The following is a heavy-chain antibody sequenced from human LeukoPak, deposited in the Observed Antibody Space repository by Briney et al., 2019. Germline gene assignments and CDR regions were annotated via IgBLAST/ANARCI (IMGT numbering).Heavy chain of an antibody. CDR3: ASLTSQYDY. CDR1: GLTFGNYW. CDR2: INNYESIT. J-gene: IGHJ4*02. V-gene: IGHV3-74*03. D-gene: IGHD3-10*01. Sequence: GGSLRLSCAASGLTFGNYWMRWVRPAPGEGVVWYSRINNYESITTYGDSVKGRFTTHRDNAKNTLYLQMNSLRAEDTAVYYCASLTSQYDYWGLGTLVTVSS.